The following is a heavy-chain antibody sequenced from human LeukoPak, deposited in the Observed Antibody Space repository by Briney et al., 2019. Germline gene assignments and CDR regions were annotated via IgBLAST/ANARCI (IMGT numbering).Heavy chain of an antibody. V-gene: IGHV3-23*01. CDR2: ISGRGDNT. CDR3: AKGHYYDSSGYYLADAFDI. CDR1: GFIFRHYA. J-gene: IGHJ3*02. Sequence: PGGSLRLSCSASGFIFRHYAVNWVRQAPGKGLEWVSSISGRGDNTNYADSVKGRFTISRDNSKNTLYMQMNSLKVEDTAVYYCAKGHYYDSSGYYLADAFDIWGQGTMVTVSS. D-gene: IGHD3-22*01.